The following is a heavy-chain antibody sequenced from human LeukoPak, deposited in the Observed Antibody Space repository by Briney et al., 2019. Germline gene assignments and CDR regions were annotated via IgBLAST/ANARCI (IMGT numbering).Heavy chain of an antibody. Sequence: SQTLSLTCGISGDSVPINSAAWNWIRQSPSRGLEWLGRTYYRSKWYNDYAVSVKSRITINPDTSKNQFSLQLNSVTPEDTAVYYCAREAPDIVVVPAAVFFDYWGQGTLVTVSS. J-gene: IGHJ4*02. CDR2: TYYRSKWYN. CDR3: AREAPDIVVVPAAVFFDY. V-gene: IGHV6-1*01. D-gene: IGHD2-2*01. CDR1: GDSVPINSAA.